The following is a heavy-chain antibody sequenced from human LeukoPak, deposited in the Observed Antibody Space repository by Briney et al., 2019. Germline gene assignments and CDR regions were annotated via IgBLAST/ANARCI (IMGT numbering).Heavy chain of an antibody. Sequence: GGSLRLSCAASGFTFSNAWMSWVRQAPGKGLEWVGRIKRNIDGGTTDCAAPVKGRFTVSADDSKNTLYLQMNSLKTEDTAVYYCTRDWNGDHAFDYWGQGTLVTVSS. CDR1: GFTFSNAW. CDR2: IKRNIDGGTT. CDR3: TRDWNGDHAFDY. D-gene: IGHD4-17*01. V-gene: IGHV3-15*01. J-gene: IGHJ4*02.